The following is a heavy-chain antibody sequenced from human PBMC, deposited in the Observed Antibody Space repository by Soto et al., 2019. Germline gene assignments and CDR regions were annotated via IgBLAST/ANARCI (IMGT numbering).Heavy chain of an antibody. D-gene: IGHD4-17*01. V-gene: IGHV3-48*03. Sequence: GGSLRLSCAASGFTFSSYEMNWVRRAPGKGLEWVSYISSSGSTIYYADSVKGRFTISRDNAKNSLYLQMNSLRAEDTAVYYCARRLGYGDYVSDYWGQGTLVTVSS. J-gene: IGHJ4*02. CDR1: GFTFSSYE. CDR3: ARRLGYGDYVSDY. CDR2: ISSSGSTI.